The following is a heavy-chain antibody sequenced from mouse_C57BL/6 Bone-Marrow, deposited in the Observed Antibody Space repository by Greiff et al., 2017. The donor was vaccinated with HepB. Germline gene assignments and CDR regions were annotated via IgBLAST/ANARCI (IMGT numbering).Heavy chain of an antibody. CDR3: GRLDNYAMDY. Sequence: EVQLQESGGDLVKPGGSLKLSCAASGFTFSSYCMSWVRQTPDKRLEWVATISSGGSYTYYPNSVKGRCTISRDNAKNTLYLQMSRLKSDDTAMYYCGRLDNYAMDYWGQGTSVTVSS. CDR2: ISSGGSYT. J-gene: IGHJ4*01. CDR1: GFTFSSYC. V-gene: IGHV5-6*01.